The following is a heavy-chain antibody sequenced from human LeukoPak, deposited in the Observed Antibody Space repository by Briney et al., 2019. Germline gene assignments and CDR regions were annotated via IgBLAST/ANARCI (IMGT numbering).Heavy chain of an antibody. V-gene: IGHV4-30-4*01. CDR1: GGSISSGDYD. CDR2: IYYSGST. CDR3: ARAWYYYDSGPRALDI. D-gene: IGHD3-22*01. J-gene: IGHJ3*02. Sequence: SETLSLTCTVSGGSISSGDYDWSWIRQPPGKGLEWIGYIYYSGSTYYNPSLKSRVTISVDTSKNQFSLKLSSVTAADTAVYYCARAWYYYDSGPRALDIWGQGTMVTVSS.